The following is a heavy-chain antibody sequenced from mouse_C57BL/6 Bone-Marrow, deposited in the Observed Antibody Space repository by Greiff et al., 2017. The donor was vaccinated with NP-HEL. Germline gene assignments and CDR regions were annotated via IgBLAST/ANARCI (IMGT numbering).Heavy chain of an antibody. CDR3: AGEGGLLSWYFDV. CDR2: IDPSDSYT. V-gene: IGHV1-69*01. D-gene: IGHD2-3*01. J-gene: IGHJ1*03. CDR1: GYTFTSYW. Sequence: VQLQQSGAELVMPGASVKLSCKASGYTFTSYWMHWVKQRPGQGLEWIGEIDPSDSYTNYNQKFKGKSTLTVDKSSSTAYMQLSSLTSEDSAVYYCAGEGGLLSWYFDVWGTGTTVTVSS.